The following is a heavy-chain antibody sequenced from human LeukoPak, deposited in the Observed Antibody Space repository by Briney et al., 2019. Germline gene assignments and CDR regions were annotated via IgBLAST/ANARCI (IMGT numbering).Heavy chain of an antibody. Sequence: GGSLRLSCAASGFTFSSYAMHWVRQAPGKGLEWVAVISYDGSNKYYADSVKGRFTISRDNSKNTLYLQMNSLRAEDTAVYYCASGYYDFWSGYHYWGQGTLVTVSS. CDR3: ASGYYDFWSGYHY. D-gene: IGHD3-3*01. CDR1: GFTFSSYA. J-gene: IGHJ4*02. CDR2: ISYDGSNK. V-gene: IGHV3-30-3*01.